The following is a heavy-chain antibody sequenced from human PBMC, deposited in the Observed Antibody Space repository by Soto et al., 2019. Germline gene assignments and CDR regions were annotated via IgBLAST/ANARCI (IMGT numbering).Heavy chain of an antibody. CDR1: GFNFSDPL. Sequence: QVQLVQSGAAMKKPGASVNISCQASGFNFSDPLINWVRQSPGQGLECMGWINPANGNTRYTESFQVRVPISSLSSASAAYVARSDLTSEDTSVYYCVRDRVSVGPRANDAVEVWGQGKMISVSS. CDR2: INPANGNT. J-gene: IGHJ3*01. V-gene: IGHV1-3*01. D-gene: IGHD3-10*01. CDR3: VRDRVSVGPRANDAVEV.